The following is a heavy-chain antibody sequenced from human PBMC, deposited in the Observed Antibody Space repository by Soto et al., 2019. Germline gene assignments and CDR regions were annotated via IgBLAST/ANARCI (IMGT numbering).Heavy chain of an antibody. J-gene: IGHJ5*02. CDR2: TYYRSKWYN. CDR3: ARGPQWLVLGWFDP. Sequence: SQTLSLTCAISGDSVSSNSAAWNWIRQSPSRGLEWLGRTYYRSKWYNDYAVSVKSRITINPDTSKNQFSLQLNSVAPEDTAVYYCARGPQWLVLGWFDPWGQGTLVTVSS. V-gene: IGHV6-1*01. CDR1: GDSVSSNSAA. D-gene: IGHD6-19*01.